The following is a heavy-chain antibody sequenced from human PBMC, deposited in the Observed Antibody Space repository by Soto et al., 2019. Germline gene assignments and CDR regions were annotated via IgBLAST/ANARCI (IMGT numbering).Heavy chain of an antibody. CDR3: ARGGSSDWQVAFDF. CDR1: GGSFSGYF. CDR2: VNHNGRN. Sequence: SETLSLTCTFYGGSFSGYFWNWIRQSPGKGLEWIGKVNHNGRNNYNPSLKSRVTISMDMSKNQFSLKLTSVTAADTAVYYCARGGSSDWQVAFDFWGQGTMVTVSS. J-gene: IGHJ3*01. D-gene: IGHD6-19*01. V-gene: IGHV4-34*01.